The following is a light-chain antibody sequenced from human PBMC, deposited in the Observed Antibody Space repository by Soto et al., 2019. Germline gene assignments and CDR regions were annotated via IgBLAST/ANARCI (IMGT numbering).Light chain of an antibody. V-gene: IGKV1-5*03. Sequence: DIHMTQSPSTLSASVGDRVTITCRASQSISSWLAWYQQKPGTAPKLLIYKASTLQSGVPSRLSGSGSGTEFTLTISSLQPDDSTTYYCQQYNDNWTFGQGTKV. CDR1: QSISSW. CDR3: QQYNDNWT. CDR2: KAS. J-gene: IGKJ1*01.